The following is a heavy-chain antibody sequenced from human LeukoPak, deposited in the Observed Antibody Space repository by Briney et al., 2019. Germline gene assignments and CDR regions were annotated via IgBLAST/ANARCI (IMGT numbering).Heavy chain of an antibody. CDR1: GGSFSGYY. D-gene: IGHD3-22*01. V-gene: IGHV4-34*01. J-gene: IGHJ4*02. Sequence: SETLSLTCAVYGGSFSGYYWSWIRQPPGKGLEWIGEINHSGSTNYNPSLRSRVTISVDTSKNQFSLKLSSVTAADTAVYYCAGTKGYYDSSGYFDYWGQGTLVTVSS. CDR2: INHSGST. CDR3: AGTKGYYDSSGYFDY.